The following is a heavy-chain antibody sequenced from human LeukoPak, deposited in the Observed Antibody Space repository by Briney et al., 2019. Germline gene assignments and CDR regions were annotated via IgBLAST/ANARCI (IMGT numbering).Heavy chain of an antibody. J-gene: IGHJ4*02. Sequence: SEALSLTCTVSGDSMSSSYWNWIRQPPGKGLEWIGYISAGGSTNYNPSLKSRIIISVDMSKTQFSLKLTSVTAADTAIYYCARLIPGTTGHRINYFDYWGRGTLVTVYS. CDR1: GDSMSSSY. CDR2: ISAGGST. D-gene: IGHD1-20*01. V-gene: IGHV4-4*09. CDR3: ARLIPGTTGHRINYFDY.